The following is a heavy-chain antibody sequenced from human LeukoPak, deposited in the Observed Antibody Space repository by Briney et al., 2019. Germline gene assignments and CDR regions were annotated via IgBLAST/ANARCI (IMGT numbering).Heavy chain of an antibody. Sequence: SETLSLTCKVSGGSINNHHWSWIRQPPGKRLEWIAYVAYTGSAVYNPSLKSRVTISVDTSKNQFSLRLKSVTAADTAVYYCARGPLDSADYSFDYWGQGALVTASS. J-gene: IGHJ4*02. CDR3: ARGPLDSADYSFDY. CDR1: GGSINNHH. D-gene: IGHD3-22*01. V-gene: IGHV4-59*11. CDR2: VAYTGSA.